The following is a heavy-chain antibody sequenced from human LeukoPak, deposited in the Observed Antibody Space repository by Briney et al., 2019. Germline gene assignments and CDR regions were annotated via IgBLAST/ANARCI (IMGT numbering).Heavy chain of an antibody. CDR1: GFTFSSYA. CDR2: IVGGSDTT. CDR3: AKARLSTGWAYNDY. D-gene: IGHD6-19*01. Sequence: PGGSLRLSCAASGFTFSSYAMSWVRQAPGKGLEWVSAIVGGSDTTFYADSVKGRFTISRDNFRNTVYLQMNSLRGEDTPVYYCAKARLSTGWAYNDYWGQGILVRVSS. J-gene: IGHJ4*02. V-gene: IGHV3-23*01.